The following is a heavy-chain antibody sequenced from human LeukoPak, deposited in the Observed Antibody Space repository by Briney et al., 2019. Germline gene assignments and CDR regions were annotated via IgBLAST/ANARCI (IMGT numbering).Heavy chain of an antibody. V-gene: IGHV4-34*01. J-gene: IGHJ6*03. Sequence: PSETLSLTCAVYGGSFSGYYWSWIRQPPGKGLEWIGEINHSGSTNYNPSLKRRVTISVDTSKNQFSLKLSSVTAADTAVYYCAAGSMTTVTTKAATDYYYYMDVWGKGTTVTVSS. D-gene: IGHD4-11*01. CDR1: GGSFSGYY. CDR3: AAGSMTTVTTKAATDYYYYMDV. CDR2: INHSGST.